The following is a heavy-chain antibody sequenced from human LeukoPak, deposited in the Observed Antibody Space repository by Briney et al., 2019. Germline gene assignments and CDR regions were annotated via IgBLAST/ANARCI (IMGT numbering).Heavy chain of an antibody. D-gene: IGHD3-22*01. CDR3: ARGLEYYYDSSGYYPPDY. J-gene: IGHJ4*02. CDR2: INHSGST. Sequence: SETLSLTCAVYGGSFSGYYWSWIRQPPGKGLEWIGEINHSGSTNYNPSLKSRVTISVDTSKNQFSLKLSSVTAADTAVYYCARGLEYYYDSSGYYPPDYWGQGTLVTVSS. CDR1: GGSFSGYY. V-gene: IGHV4-34*01.